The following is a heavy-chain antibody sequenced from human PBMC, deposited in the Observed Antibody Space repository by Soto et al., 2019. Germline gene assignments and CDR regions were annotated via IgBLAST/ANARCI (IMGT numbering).Heavy chain of an antibody. V-gene: IGHV3-33*01. J-gene: IGHJ4*02. CDR1: GFTFSSYG. D-gene: IGHD3-22*01. Sequence: QVQLVESGGGVVQPGRSLRLSCAASGFTFSSYGMHWVRQAPGKGLEWVAVIWYDGSNKYYADSVKGRFTISRDNSKNTLYLQMNSLRAEDTAVYYCARDGDYYDSSGVDYWGQGTLVTVSS. CDR2: IWYDGSNK. CDR3: ARDGDYYDSSGVDY.